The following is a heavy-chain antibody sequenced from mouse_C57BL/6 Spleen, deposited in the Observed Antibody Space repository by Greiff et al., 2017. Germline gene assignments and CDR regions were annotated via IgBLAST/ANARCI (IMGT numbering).Heavy chain of an antibody. Sequence: VQLQQPGAELVKPGASVKMSCKASGYTFTSYWITWVKQRPGQGLEWIGDIYPGSGSTNYNEKFKSKATLTVDTSSSTAYMQLSSLTSEDSAVYYCARDGYDGYLSYAMDYWGQGTSVTVSS. CDR1: GYTFTSYW. J-gene: IGHJ4*01. CDR2: IYPGSGST. D-gene: IGHD2-3*01. CDR3: ARDGYDGYLSYAMDY. V-gene: IGHV1-55*01.